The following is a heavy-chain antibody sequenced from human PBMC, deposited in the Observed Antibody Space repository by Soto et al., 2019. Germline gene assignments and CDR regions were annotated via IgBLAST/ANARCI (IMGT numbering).Heavy chain of an antibody. CDR2: ISAYNGNT. D-gene: IGHD6-19*01. CDR1: GYTFTSYG. J-gene: IGHJ6*02. Sequence: GASVKVSCKASGYTFTSYGISWVRQAPGQGLEWMGWISAYNGNTNYAQKLQGRVTMTTDTSTSTAYMELRSLRSDDTAVYYCARDTPTAVAGYYYYYGMDVWGQGTTGTVSS. V-gene: IGHV1-18*01. CDR3: ARDTPTAVAGYYYYYGMDV.